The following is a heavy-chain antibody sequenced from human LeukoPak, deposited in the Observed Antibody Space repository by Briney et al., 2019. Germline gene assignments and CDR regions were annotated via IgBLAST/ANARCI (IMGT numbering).Heavy chain of an antibody. D-gene: IGHD2-2*01. Sequence: ASVKVSCTASGFTFTGYHMHWVRQAPGQGLEWMGRINPNSGDTNYAQKFQGRVAMTRDTSISTAFMELTRLRSDDTAVYYCARDYCSSTSCLFDYWGQGTLVTVSS. J-gene: IGHJ4*02. V-gene: IGHV1-2*06. CDR1: GFTFTGYH. CDR2: INPNSGDT. CDR3: ARDYCSSTSCLFDY.